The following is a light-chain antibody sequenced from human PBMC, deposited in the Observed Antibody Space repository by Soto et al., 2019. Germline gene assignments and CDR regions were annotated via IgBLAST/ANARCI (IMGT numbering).Light chain of an antibody. CDR1: SSNIGAGYD. J-gene: IGLJ2*01. CDR3: QSYDSSLTGGI. CDR2: SNN. V-gene: IGLV1-40*01. Sequence: VLTQPPSVSGTPGQSVTISCTGSSSNIGAGYDVHWYQQLPGTAPKLLIYSNNNRPSGVPDRFSGSKSGTSASLAITGLQAEDEADYYCQSYDSSLTGGIFGGGTKLTVL.